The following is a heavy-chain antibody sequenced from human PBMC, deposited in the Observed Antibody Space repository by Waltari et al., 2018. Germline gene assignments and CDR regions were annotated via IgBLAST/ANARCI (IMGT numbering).Heavy chain of an antibody. CDR1: GFTFGDYA. Sequence: EVQLVESGGGLVQPGRSLRLSCTASGFTFGDYAMSWFRQAPGKGLEWVGFIRSKAYGGTTEYAASVKGRFTISRDDSKSIAYLQMNSLKTEDTAVYYCTIDCYGSGSITDRGYWGQGTLVTVSS. D-gene: IGHD3-10*01. CDR3: TIDCYGSGSITDRGY. CDR2: IRSKAYGGTT. V-gene: IGHV3-49*03. J-gene: IGHJ4*02.